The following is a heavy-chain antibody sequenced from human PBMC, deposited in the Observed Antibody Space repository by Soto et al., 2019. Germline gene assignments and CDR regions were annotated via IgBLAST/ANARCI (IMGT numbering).Heavy chain of an antibody. CDR3: ARIPYDILTGYGYYGMDV. D-gene: IGHD3-9*01. J-gene: IGHJ6*02. V-gene: IGHV4-61*01. CDR2: IYYSGST. CDR1: GGSVSSGSYY. Sequence: QVQLQESGPGLVKPSETLSLTCTVSGGSVSSGSYYWSWIRQPPGKGLEWIGYIYYSGSTNYNPSLKSRVTISVDTSKNQFSLKLGSVPAANTAVYYCARIPYDILTGYGYYGMDVWGQGTTVTVSS.